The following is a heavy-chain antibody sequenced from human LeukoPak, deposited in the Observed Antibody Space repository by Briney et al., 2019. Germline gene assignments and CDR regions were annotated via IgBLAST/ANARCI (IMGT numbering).Heavy chain of an antibody. Sequence: GESLEICCNGSGYLFTSYWICWVHQMPGKRLERRGIIYPGDSDTRYSPSFQGHVNISADKSINTAYLQWSSLKASYTAMYSCARSGNYGDYVLHWGQGTLVTAAS. D-gene: IGHD4-17*01. CDR3: ARSGNYGDYVLH. V-gene: IGHV5-51*07. CDR1: GYLFTSYW. CDR2: IYPGDSDT. J-gene: IGHJ4*02.